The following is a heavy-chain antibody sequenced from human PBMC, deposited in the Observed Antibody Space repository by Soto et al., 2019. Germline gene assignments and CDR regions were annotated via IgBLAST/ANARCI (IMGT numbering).Heavy chain of an antibody. CDR3: ARTRGHYDILTGPPDI. J-gene: IGHJ3*02. CDR2: ISGSGGNT. D-gene: IGHD3-9*01. Sequence: EVQLLESGGGLVQPGGSLRLSCAASGFTFSSYAMSWVRQAPGRGLEWVSAISGSGGNTYYADSVKGRFTISRDNSKTTLYLQMNSRRAEDTAVYYCARTRGHYDILTGPPDIWGQGTMVTVSS. CDR1: GFTFSSYA. V-gene: IGHV3-23*01.